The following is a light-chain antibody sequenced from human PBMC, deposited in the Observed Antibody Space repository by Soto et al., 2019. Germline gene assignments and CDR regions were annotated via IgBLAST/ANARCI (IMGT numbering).Light chain of an antibody. Sequence: QSVLTQPPSASGSPGQSVTISCTGTSSDVGGYNFVSWYQQHPGKVPKLIISEVTKRRSGVPDRFSGSKSGNPASLTVAGLQAEDESDYYCSSYGGSNNRYVFGTGAKLT. CDR3: SSYGGSNNRYV. CDR1: SSDVGGYNF. J-gene: IGLJ1*01. V-gene: IGLV2-8*01. CDR2: EVT.